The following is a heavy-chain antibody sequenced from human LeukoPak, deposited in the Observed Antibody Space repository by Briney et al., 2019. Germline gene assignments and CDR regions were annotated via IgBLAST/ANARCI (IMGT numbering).Heavy chain of an antibody. CDR2: ISYDGSFQ. Sequence: GRSLRLSCSVSGFTFSSHAMHWVRQAPGKGLECVAYISYDGSFQYHADSVKGRFTISRDNSKDILYLQMNSLRVDDSATYYCXXXXGSRQMNSWGQGTLVTVSS. CDR3: XXXXGSRQMNS. CDR1: GFTFSSHA. J-gene: IGHJ5*02. V-gene: IGHV3-30-3*01.